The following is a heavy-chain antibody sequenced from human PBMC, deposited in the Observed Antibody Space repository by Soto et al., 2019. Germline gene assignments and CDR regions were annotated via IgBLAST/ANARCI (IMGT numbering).Heavy chain of an antibody. D-gene: IGHD6-19*01. V-gene: IGHV4-59*01. CDR3: GRNCFSVAGRFHFDY. CDR1: GGSINTYY. Sequence: SETLSLTCTVSGGSINTYYWSWIRQPPGKGLEWIGYVDYSGNSDSSPSLKSRVTISIDTSKKQGSLKLNSVTAADTAVYYCGRNCFSVAGRFHFDYWGQGIPVTVSS. CDR2: VDYSGNS. J-gene: IGHJ4*02.